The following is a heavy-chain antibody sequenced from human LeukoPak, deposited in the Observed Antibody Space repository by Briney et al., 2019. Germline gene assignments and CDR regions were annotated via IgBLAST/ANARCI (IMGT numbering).Heavy chain of an antibody. V-gene: IGHV3-30*03. CDR3: APKSLVVAATVFDY. CDR1: GFTFSSYG. D-gene: IGHD2-15*01. Sequence: GGSLRLSCAASGFTFSSYGMHWVRQAPGKGLEWVAVISYDGSNKYYADSVKGRFTISRDNSKNTLYLQMNSLRAEDTAVYYCAPKSLVVAATVFDYWGQGTLVTVSS. CDR2: ISYDGSNK. J-gene: IGHJ4*02.